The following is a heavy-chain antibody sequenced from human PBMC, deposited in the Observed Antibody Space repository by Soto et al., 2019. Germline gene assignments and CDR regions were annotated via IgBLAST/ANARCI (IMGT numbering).Heavy chain of an antibody. CDR2: IYWDDDK. CDR1: GFSLSTSEVG. J-gene: IGHJ4*02. V-gene: IGHV2-5*02. Sequence: QITLKESGPTLVKPTQTLMLTCTFSGFSLSTSEVGVGWFRQPPGEALEWLALIYWDDDKRYSPSLRSRLTITKDTSRNQVVLTMTNMDPVDTATYYCAHRFDWYYFNFWGQGTLVTVSS. CDR3: AHRFDWYYFNF. D-gene: IGHD3-9*01.